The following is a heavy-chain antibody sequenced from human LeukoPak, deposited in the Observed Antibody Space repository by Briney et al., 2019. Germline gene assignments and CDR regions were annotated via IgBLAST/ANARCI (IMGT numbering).Heavy chain of an antibody. Sequence: GGSLRLSCAASGFIFSSYGMHWVRQAPGKGLEWVAVIWYDGSNKYYADPVKGRFTISRDNSKNTLYLQMNSLRAEDTAVYYCARSRGGQRQNLYYFDYWGQGTLVTVSS. J-gene: IGHJ4*02. CDR2: IWYDGSNK. CDR1: GFIFSSYG. V-gene: IGHV3-33*01. D-gene: IGHD3-16*01. CDR3: ARSRGGQRQNLYYFDY.